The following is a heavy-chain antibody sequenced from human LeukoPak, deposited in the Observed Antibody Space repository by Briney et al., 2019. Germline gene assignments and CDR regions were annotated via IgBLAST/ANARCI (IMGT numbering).Heavy chain of an antibody. Sequence: SQTLSLTYAISGHSVPINSAAWTWIRQSPSRGLEWVGRTYCRTKWYNDVAVYVQNRITRNQDPSKNQFSLQVNSGPRRDLAVEYCATEPTGTQLTYYYFYGMDVWGQGTTVTVSS. J-gene: IGHJ6*02. CDR2: TYCRTKWYN. V-gene: IGHV6-1*01. D-gene: IGHD1/OR15-1a*01. CDR1: GHSVPINSAA. CDR3: ATEPTGTQLTYYYFYGMDV.